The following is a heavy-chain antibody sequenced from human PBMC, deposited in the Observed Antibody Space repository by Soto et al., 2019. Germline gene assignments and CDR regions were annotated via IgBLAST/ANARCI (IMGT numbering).Heavy chain of an antibody. D-gene: IGHD1-7*01. V-gene: IGHV1-69*12. J-gene: IGHJ6*02. Sequence: QVQLVQSGAEAKKPGSSVKVSCKASGGTFSSYAISWVRQAPGQGLEWMGGIIPIFGTADYAQKFQGRVTITADESTSTAYMELSSLRSEDTAVYYCAGPPELTRIYYYYGMDVWGQGTTVTVSS. CDR3: AGPPELTRIYYYYGMDV. CDR1: GGTFSSYA. CDR2: IIPIFGTA.